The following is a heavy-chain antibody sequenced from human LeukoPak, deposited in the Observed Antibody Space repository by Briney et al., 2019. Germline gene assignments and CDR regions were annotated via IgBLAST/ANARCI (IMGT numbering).Heavy chain of an antibody. J-gene: IGHJ5*02. Sequence: SETLSLTCTVSGASISSDHWSWIRQPAGKGLEWIGRVYPTGSTNFSPSLKNRVAMSIDTSKNQFSLNLSSVTAADTAVYYCARLGGTNWYNWFDPWGQGTLVTVSS. CDR2: VYPTGST. CDR3: ARLGGTNWYNWFDP. CDR1: GASISSDH. V-gene: IGHV4-4*07. D-gene: IGHD1-1*01.